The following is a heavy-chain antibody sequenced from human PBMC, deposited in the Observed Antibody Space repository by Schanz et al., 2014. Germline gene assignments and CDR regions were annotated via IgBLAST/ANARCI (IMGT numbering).Heavy chain of an antibody. D-gene: IGHD2-21*01. CDR2: VTWDGGYT. CDR3: AREDCSATSCYFRY. Sequence: EVQLVESGGVVVQPGGSLRLSCAGSGFTFDDYTMHWVRQPPGKGLEWVSLVTWDGGYTYYADSVKGRFTISRDNSKNSLYLQMNSLRAEDTAVYYCAREDCSATSCYFRYWGQGTLVTVSS. V-gene: IGHV3-43*01. CDR1: GFTFDDYT. J-gene: IGHJ4*02.